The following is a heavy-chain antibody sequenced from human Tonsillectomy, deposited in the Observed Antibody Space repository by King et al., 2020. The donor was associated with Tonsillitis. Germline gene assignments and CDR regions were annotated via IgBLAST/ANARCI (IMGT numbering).Heavy chain of an antibody. D-gene: IGHD3-10*01. CDR3: ANDSHYFASGSYYIDY. CDR2: ISYDGNNK. Sequence: VQLVESGGGVVQPGRSLRLSCAASGFTFTTYAMHWVRQAPGKGLEGVAVISYDGNNKYYADSVKGRFTISKDNSKNTLYLQMNSLRAEDTAVYYCANDSHYFASGSYYIDYWGQGTLVTVSS. CDR1: GFTFTTYA. J-gene: IGHJ4*02. V-gene: IGHV3-30*18.